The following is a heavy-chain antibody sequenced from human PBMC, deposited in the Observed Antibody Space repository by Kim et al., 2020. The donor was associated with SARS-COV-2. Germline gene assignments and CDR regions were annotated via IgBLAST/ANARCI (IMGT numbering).Heavy chain of an antibody. CDR3: ARDRSGSGSYPHDV. V-gene: IGHV4-31*03. Sequence: SETLSLTCTVSGGSISSGGYYWSWIRQHPGKGLEWIGYIYYSGSTYYNPSLKSRVTISVDTSKNQFSLKLSSVTAADTAVYYCARDRSGSGSYPHDVWGQGTMVTVSS. CDR2: IYYSGST. CDR1: GGSISSGGYY. D-gene: IGHD3-10*01. J-gene: IGHJ3*01.